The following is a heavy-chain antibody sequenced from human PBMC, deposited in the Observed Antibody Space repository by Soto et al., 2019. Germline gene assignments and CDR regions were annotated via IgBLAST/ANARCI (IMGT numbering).Heavy chain of an antibody. CDR3: ARTSRFDC. V-gene: IGHV4-34*01. CDR2: INHSGST. J-gene: IGHJ4*02. D-gene: IGHD6-6*01. Sequence: QVQLQQWGAGLLKPSETLSLTGAGYCGSFSSYYWSWIRQPPGKGLEWVGEINHSGSTNYNPSLKSRVTRSVDPSKSQFSLKLSSVTAAGTAVDYGARTSRFDCWGQGTLVTVSS. CDR1: CGSFSSYY.